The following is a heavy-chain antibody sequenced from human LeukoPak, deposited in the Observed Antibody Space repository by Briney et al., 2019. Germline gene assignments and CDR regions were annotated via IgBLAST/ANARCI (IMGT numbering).Heavy chain of an antibody. J-gene: IGHJ6*02. D-gene: IGHD2-2*01. Sequence: ASVKVSCKASGYTFTSYDINWVRQATGQGLEWMGWMNPNSGNTGYAQKFQGRVTMTRNTSISTAYMELSSLRSEDTAVYYCARGSYCSSTSCFIYYYYGMDVWGQGTTVTVSS. CDR3: ARGSYCSSTSCFIYYYYGMDV. CDR1: GYTFTSYD. V-gene: IGHV1-8*01. CDR2: MNPNSGNT.